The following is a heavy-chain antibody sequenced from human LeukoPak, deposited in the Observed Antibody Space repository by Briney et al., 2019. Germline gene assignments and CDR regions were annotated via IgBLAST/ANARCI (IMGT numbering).Heavy chain of an antibody. D-gene: IGHD3-10*01. CDR3: AREDYYYGSGSYYRNFDY. Sequence: GGSLRLSCAASGFTFSSYAMSWVRQAPGKGLEWVSAISGSGGSTYYADSVKGRFTISRDNAKNSLYLQMNSLRAEDTAVYYCAREDYYYGSGSYYRNFDYWGQGTLVTVSS. CDR2: ISGSGGST. J-gene: IGHJ4*02. CDR1: GFTFSSYA. V-gene: IGHV3-23*01.